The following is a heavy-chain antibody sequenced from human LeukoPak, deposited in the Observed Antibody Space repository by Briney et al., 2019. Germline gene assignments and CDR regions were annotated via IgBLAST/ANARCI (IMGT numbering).Heavy chain of an antibody. CDR2: INTNTGNP. V-gene: IGHV7-4-1*02. CDR3: ARDLGEWQWLTEGFDY. J-gene: IGHJ4*02. Sequence: GTSVKVSCKASGYTFTSYAMNWVRQAPGQGLEWMGWINTNTGNPTYAQGFTGRFVFSLDTSVSTAYLQISSLKAEDTAVYYCARDLGEWQWLTEGFDYWGQGTLVTVSS. D-gene: IGHD6-19*01. CDR1: GYTFTSYA.